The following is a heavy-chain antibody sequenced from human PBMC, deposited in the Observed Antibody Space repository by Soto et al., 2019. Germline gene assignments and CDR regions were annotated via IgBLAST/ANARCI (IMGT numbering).Heavy chain of an antibody. J-gene: IGHJ4*02. CDR1: GGTFSSYT. Sequence: GASVKVSCKASGGTFSSYTISWVRQAPGQGLEWMGRIIPILGIANYAQKFQGRVTITADKSTSTAYMELSSLRSEDTAVYYCARELRYFDWLLSPFDYWGQGTLVTVSS. V-gene: IGHV1-69*04. CDR2: IIPILGIA. D-gene: IGHD3-9*01. CDR3: ARELRYFDWLLSPFDY.